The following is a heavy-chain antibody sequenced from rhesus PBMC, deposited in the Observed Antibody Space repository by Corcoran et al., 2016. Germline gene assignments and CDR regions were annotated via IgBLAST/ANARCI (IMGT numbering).Heavy chain of an antibody. Sequence: QVQLQESGPGVVKPSETLSLTCAVSGGSISDSYRWSWSRQPPGKGLEWIGYIYGGRTRPNSTPYLKVRVTISKDTSKTQFSLKLSSVTAADTAVDYCARDPRGRHYFDYWGQGVLVTVSS. CDR2: IYGGRTRP. J-gene: IGHJ4*01. V-gene: IGHV4S10*01. CDR1: GGSISDSYR. CDR3: ARDPRGRHYFDY. D-gene: IGHD3-34*01.